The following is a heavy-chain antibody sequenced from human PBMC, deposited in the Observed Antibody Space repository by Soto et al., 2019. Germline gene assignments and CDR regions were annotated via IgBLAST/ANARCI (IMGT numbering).Heavy chain of an antibody. D-gene: IGHD3-3*01. CDR1: GGSFSGYY. CDR3: ARLRRGGGYYSLSSYYYYYMDV. V-gene: IGHV4-34*01. Sequence: QVQLQQWGAGLLKPSETLSLTCAVYGGSFSGYYWSWIRQPPGKGLEWIGEINHSGSTNYNPSLKGRVTISVDTSKNQFSLKLSSVTAADTAVYYCARLRRGGGYYSLSSYYYYYMDVWGKGTTVTVSS. CDR2: INHSGST. J-gene: IGHJ6*03.